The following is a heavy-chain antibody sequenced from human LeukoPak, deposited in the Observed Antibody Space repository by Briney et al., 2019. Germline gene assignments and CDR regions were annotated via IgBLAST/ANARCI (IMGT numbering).Heavy chain of an antibody. CDR2: IYTSGST. V-gene: IGHV4-4*07. J-gene: IGHJ6*03. D-gene: IGHD5-18*01. CDR3: AREGRYRYGYNEYHLYMDI. Sequence: NPSETLSLTCTVSGGSISSYYWSWIRQPAGKGLEWIGRIYTSGSTNYNPSLKSRVTMSVDTSKNQFSLKLTSVTAAETAVYYCAREGRYRYGYNEYHLYMDIWGKGTTVTVSS. CDR1: GGSISSYY.